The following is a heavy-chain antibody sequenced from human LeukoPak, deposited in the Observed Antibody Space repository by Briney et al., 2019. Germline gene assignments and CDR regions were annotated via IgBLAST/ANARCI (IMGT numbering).Heavy chain of an antibody. CDR1: GFTFSSYA. V-gene: IGHV3-23*01. J-gene: IGHJ4*02. D-gene: IGHD3-10*01. CDR3: AKDQYDGSGSYYNPALDY. Sequence: GGSLRLXCAASGFTFSSYAMSWDRQAPGKGLEWVSAISGSGGSTYYADSVKGRFTISRDNSKNTLYLQMNSLRAEDTAVYYCAKDQYDGSGSYYNPALDYWGQGTLVTVSS. CDR2: ISGSGGST.